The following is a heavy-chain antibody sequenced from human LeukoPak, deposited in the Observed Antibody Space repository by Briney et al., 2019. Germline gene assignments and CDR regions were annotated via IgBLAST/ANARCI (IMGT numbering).Heavy chain of an antibody. V-gene: IGHV1-18*01. CDR2: ISGYNGDT. CDR1: GYTFTNYG. D-gene: IGHD3-10*01. CDR3: ARRPYYYGSGSYNNNYYYYMDV. J-gene: IGHJ6*03. Sequence: ASVKVSCKASGYTFTNYGISWVRQAPGQGLEWMGCISGYNGDTNYAKKVQGRVTVTTDTSTSTAYMELRSLRSDDTAVYYCARRPYYYGSGSYNNNYYYYMDVWGKGTTVTVSS.